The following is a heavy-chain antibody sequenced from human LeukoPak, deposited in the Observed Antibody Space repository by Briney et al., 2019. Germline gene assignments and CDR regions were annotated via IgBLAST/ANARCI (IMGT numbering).Heavy chain of an antibody. CDR1: GFTFDDYA. CDR3: ARVLGTILYGWFDP. CDR2: ISWNSGSI. V-gene: IGHV3-9*01. Sequence: GGSLRLSCAASGFTFDDYAMHWVRQAPGKGLEWVSGISWNSGSIGYADSVKGRFTISRDNAKNSLYLQMNSLRAEDTAVYYCARVLGTILYGWFDPWGQGTLVTVSS. D-gene: IGHD2-8*01. J-gene: IGHJ5*02.